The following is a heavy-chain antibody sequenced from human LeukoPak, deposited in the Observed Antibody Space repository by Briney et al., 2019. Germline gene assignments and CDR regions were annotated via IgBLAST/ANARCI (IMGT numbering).Heavy chain of an antibody. J-gene: IGHJ4*02. Sequence: PGGSLRLSCAASGFTVSSNYMSWVRQAPGKGLEWVSVIYSGGSTYYADSVKGRFTIPRDNSKNTLYLQMNSLGAEDTAVYYCARNTYGFWSGYYADYWGQGTLVTVSS. V-gene: IGHV3-66*02. CDR2: IYSGGST. CDR1: GFTVSSNY. D-gene: IGHD3-3*01. CDR3: ARNTYGFWSGYYADY.